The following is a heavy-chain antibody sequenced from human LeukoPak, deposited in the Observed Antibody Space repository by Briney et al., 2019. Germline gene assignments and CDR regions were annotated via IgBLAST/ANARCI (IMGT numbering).Heavy chain of an antibody. CDR2: ISTSSTTI. CDR3: AKEMGYCTGGSCYRWFDS. V-gene: IGHV3-48*01. CDR1: GFTFSIYS. D-gene: IGHD2-15*01. J-gene: IGHJ5*01. Sequence: PGGSLRLSCAASGFTFSIYSMNWVRQAPGKGLEWLSYISTSSTTIYYADSVKGRFTISRDDARNSLSLQMNSLRADDTAVYYCAKEMGYCTGGSCYRWFDSWGQGTLVTVSS.